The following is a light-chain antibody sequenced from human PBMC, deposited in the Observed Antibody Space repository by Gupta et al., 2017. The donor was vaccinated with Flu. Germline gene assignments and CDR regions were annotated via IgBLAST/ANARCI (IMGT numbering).Light chain of an antibody. J-gene: IGKJ1*01. V-gene: IGKV6-21*01. Sequence: EIVLTQSPDFQSVTPKEKVTITCRASQNIGGALHWYQQKPDQSPKVLIKYASQSFSGVPSRFSGSGSGTDFTLTISGLETEDAATYYCHQSSDLPWTFGQGTKVEIK. CDR2: YAS. CDR1: QNIGGA. CDR3: HQSSDLPWT.